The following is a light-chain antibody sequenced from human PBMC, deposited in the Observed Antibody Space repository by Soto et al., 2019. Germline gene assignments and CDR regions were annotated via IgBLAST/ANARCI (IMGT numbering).Light chain of an antibody. CDR3: YSYTASDIWV. V-gene: IGLV2-11*01. CDR1: NSDVGSYNF. Sequence: QSALTQPRSVSGSPGQSVTISCTGTNSDVGSYNFVSWYQQLPGKAPKLLISAVSQRPSGVPDRFSGSKSGNTASLTISGLQADDEADYFCYSYTASDIWVFGGGTKLTVL. J-gene: IGLJ3*02. CDR2: AVS.